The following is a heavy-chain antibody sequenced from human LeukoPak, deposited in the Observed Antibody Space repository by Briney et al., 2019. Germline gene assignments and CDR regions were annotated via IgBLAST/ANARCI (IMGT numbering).Heavy chain of an antibody. J-gene: IGHJ4*02. CDR1: GFTFSSYT. CDR2: ITTSDGNT. CDR3: AKTLRPPSSRGWGNLVVVPAAKSWTPRGYFDY. D-gene: IGHD2-2*01. V-gene: IGHV3-23*01. Sequence: PGGSLRLSRAASGFTFSSYTMSWVRQAPGKGLEWVSTITTSDGNTYYADSVKGRFTVPSDNSKNTLFLQMNSLRAEDTAVYYCAKTLRPPSSRGWGNLVVVPAAKSWTPRGYFDYWGQGTLVTVSS.